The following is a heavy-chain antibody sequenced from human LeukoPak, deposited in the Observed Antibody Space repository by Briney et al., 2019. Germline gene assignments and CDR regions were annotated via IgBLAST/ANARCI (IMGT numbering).Heavy chain of an antibody. CDR2: INHSGST. CDR3: AGTSRRYYDFWSGYFFVY. Sequence: PSETLSLTCAVYGGSFSGYYWSWIRQPPGKGLEWIGEINHSGSTNYNPPLKSRVTISVDTSKNQFSLKLSSVTAADTAVYYCAGTSRRYYDFWSGYFFVYWGQGTLVTVSS. V-gene: IGHV4-34*01. J-gene: IGHJ4*02. CDR1: GGSFSGYY. D-gene: IGHD3-3*01.